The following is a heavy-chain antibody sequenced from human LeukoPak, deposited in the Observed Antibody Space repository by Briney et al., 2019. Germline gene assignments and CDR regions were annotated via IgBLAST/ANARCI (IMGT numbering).Heavy chain of an antibody. CDR2: IYYSGST. CDR3: ARGPFIVVVPAAKVWFDP. CDR1: GGSISSSSYY. V-gene: IGHV4-39*01. D-gene: IGHD2-2*01. Sequence: PSETLSLTCTVSGGSISSSSYYWGWIRQPPGKGLEWIGSIYYSGSTYYNPSLKSRVTISVDTSKNQFSLKLSSVTAADTAVYYCARGPFIVVVPAAKVWFDPWGQGTLATVSS. J-gene: IGHJ5*02.